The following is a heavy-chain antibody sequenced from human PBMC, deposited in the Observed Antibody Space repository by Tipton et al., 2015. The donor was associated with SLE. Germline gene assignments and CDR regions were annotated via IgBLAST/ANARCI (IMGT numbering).Heavy chain of an antibody. CDR3: FLRYFDWLVSDAFDI. J-gene: IGHJ3*02. CDR2: IYYSGST. Sequence: TLSLTCTVSGGSLSSGGFYWSWIRQHPGKGLEWIGYIYYSGSTYYNPSLQSRVTISVDTSKNQFSLKLSSVTAADTAVYYCFLRYFDWLVSDAFDIWGQGTMVTVSS. D-gene: IGHD3-9*01. CDR1: GGSLSSGGFY. V-gene: IGHV4-31*08.